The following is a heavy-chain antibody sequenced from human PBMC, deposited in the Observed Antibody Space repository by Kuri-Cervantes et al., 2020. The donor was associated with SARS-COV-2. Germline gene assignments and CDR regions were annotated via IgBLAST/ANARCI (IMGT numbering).Heavy chain of an antibody. D-gene: IGHD6-6*01. J-gene: IGHJ4*02. Sequence: GESLKISCVVSGFTFSEYSMNWVRQAPGKGLEWVSCIGPSSSNIYYADSVKGRFTISRDNAKNLLYLQMNSLRAEDTAVYYCARDLGSRLAARGDWGQGTLVTVSS. CDR3: ARDLGSRLAARGD. CDR1: GFTFSEYS. V-gene: IGHV3-48*01. CDR2: IGPSSSNI.